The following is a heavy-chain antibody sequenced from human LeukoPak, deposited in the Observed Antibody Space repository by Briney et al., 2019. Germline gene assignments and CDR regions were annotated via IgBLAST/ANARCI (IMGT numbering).Heavy chain of an antibody. CDR2: ISGSGGST. Sequence: GGSLRLSCAASGFTFSSYAMSWVRQAPGKGLEWVSAISGSGGSTYYADSVKGRFTISRDNSKNTLYLQMNSLRAEDTAVYYCAKDRYGSGSYYGFFDYWGQGTLVTVSS. D-gene: IGHD3-10*01. V-gene: IGHV3-23*01. CDR3: AKDRYGSGSYYGFFDY. CDR1: GFTFSSYA. J-gene: IGHJ4*02.